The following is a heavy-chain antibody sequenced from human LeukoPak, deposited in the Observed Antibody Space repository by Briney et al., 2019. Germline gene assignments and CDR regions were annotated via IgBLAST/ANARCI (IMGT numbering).Heavy chain of an antibody. J-gene: IGHJ4*02. Sequence: PGGSLRLSCAASGFTVSSNYMSWVRQAPGKGLEWVSVIYSGGSTYYADSVKGRFTISRDNSKNTLYLQMNSLRAEDTAVYYCARLPTSGGVVPSRWGQGTLVTVSS. CDR2: IYSGGST. V-gene: IGHV3-66*04. CDR3: ARLPTSGGVVPSR. CDR1: GFTVSSNY. D-gene: IGHD2-21*01.